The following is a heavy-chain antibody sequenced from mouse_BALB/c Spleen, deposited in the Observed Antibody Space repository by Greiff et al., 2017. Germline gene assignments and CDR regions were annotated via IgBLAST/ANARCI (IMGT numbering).Heavy chain of an antibody. Sequence: VQLQQSGADLVRPGVSLKISCTGSGYTFTDYAMHWVKQSPAKSLEWIGVISTYYGDASYTQKFKGKATMTVDKSSSTVYMELARLTSEDSAIYYCARSRQLGHHFDYWGQGTTLTVSS. J-gene: IGHJ2*01. V-gene: IGHV1S137*01. CDR2: ISTYYGDA. D-gene: IGHD3-2*01. CDR3: ARSRQLGHHFDY. CDR1: GYTFTDYA.